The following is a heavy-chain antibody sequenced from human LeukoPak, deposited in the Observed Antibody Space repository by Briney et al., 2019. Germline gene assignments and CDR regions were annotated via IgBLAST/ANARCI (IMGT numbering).Heavy chain of an antibody. CDR3: ARHTASSYYDFWSGYQRHYYYYYMDV. CDR1: GYSFTSYW. V-gene: IGHV5-51*01. Sequence: KDGESLKISCKGSGYSFTSYWIGWVRQMPGKGLEWMGIIYPGDSDTRYSPSFQGQVTISADKSISTAYLQWSSLKASDSAMYYCARHTASSYYDFWSGYQRHYYYYYMDVWGKGTTVTVSS. D-gene: IGHD3-3*01. J-gene: IGHJ6*03. CDR2: IYPGDSDT.